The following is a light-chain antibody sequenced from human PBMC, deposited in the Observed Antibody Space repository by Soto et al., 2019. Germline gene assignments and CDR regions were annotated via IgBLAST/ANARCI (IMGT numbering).Light chain of an antibody. J-gene: IGKJ4*01. CDR2: DAS. CDR3: QQFNNVPLT. V-gene: IGKV1-33*01. Sequence: DIQMTQSPSSLSASVGDRVTITCQASQDIMNHLSWYQQKPGKAPKLLMYDASILETGVPSRFSGSGYGTDFTFVISSLQAEDFATYYCQQFNNVPLTFAGGTKVEIK. CDR1: QDIMNH.